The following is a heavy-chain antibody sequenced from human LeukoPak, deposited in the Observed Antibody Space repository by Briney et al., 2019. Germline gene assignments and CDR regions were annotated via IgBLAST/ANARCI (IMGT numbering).Heavy chain of an antibody. V-gene: IGHV1-69*04. J-gene: IGHJ5*02. D-gene: IGHD3-9*01. Sequence: GASVKVSCKASGGTFSSYAISWVRQAPGQGLEWMGRIIPILGIANYAQKFQGRVTMTRNTSISTAYMELSSLRSEDTAVYYCFLITIFVNWFDPWGQGTLVTVSS. CDR1: GGTFSSYA. CDR3: FLITIFVNWFDP. CDR2: IIPILGIA.